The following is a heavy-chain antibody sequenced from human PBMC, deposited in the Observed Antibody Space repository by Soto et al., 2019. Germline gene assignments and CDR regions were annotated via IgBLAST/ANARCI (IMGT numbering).Heavy chain of an antibody. V-gene: IGHV3-30*18. CDR3: AKGGVGSTSNAFDL. J-gene: IGHJ3*01. Sequence: QVQLVESGGGVVQPGRSLRLSCAASGFTFRSYGMHWVRQAPVKWLAWVAVISYDGSNKYYADSVKGRFTISRDNSKNTLYLQMDGLRAEDTAVYYCAKGGVGSTSNAFDLWGQGTMVTVSS. D-gene: IGHD1-26*01. CDR1: GFTFRSYG. CDR2: ISYDGSNK.